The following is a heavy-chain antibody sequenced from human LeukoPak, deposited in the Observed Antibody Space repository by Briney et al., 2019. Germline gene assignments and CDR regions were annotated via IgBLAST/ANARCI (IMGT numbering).Heavy chain of an antibody. CDR1: GGSISSYY. CDR3: ARSGSFSGLDY. J-gene: IGHJ4*02. D-gene: IGHD1-26*01. V-gene: IGHV4-59*01. Sequence: SETLSLTCTVSGGSISSYYWSWIRQPPGKGLEWIGYIYYSGSTNYNPSLKSRVTISVDTSKKQFSLKLSSVTAADTAVYYCARSGSFSGLDYWGQGTLVTVSS. CDR2: IYYSGST.